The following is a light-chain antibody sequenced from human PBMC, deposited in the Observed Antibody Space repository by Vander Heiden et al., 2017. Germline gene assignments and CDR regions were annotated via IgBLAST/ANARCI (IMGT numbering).Light chain of an antibody. CDR1: HSVLNY. CDR3: QQHDNWPPIT. J-gene: IGKJ4*01. Sequence: EVVLTQSPATLSLSPGERATLSCRASHSVLNYLAWYQQKPGQPPRLLIYDTYNRATGIPARFSGSGYGTDFTLTISNREPDDFAVYYCQQHDNWPPITFGGGTKVE. V-gene: IGKV3-11*01. CDR2: DTY.